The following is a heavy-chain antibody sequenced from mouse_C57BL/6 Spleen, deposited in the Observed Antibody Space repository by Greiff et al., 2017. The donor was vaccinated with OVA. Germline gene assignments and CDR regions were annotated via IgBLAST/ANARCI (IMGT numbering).Heavy chain of an antibody. J-gene: IGHJ1*03. CDR2: INPGSGCT. CDR1: GYAFTNYL. Sequence: QVQLQQSGAELVKPGASVKVSCKASGYAFTNYLIDWVKQRPGQGLEWIGVINPGSGCTNYNEKFKGKATLTADKSSSTAYMQLSSLTSEDSAVYCSARVADWYFDVWGTGTTVTVSS. CDR3: ARVADWYFDV. V-gene: IGHV1-54*01.